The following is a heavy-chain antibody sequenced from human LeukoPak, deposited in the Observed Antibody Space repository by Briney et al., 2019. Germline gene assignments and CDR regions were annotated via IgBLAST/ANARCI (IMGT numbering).Heavy chain of an antibody. V-gene: IGHV1-69*04. CDR1: ETFSSRA. Sequence: SVKVSCRASETFSSRAITWVRQAPGQGLEWMGRIIPIVDLVNSAQKFQGRVTFTADKSTTTAYMELSSLRSEDTAVYYCARAEKDRSGSFCGGYWGQGTLITVSS. J-gene: IGHJ4*02. CDR3: ARAEKDRSGSFCGGY. CDR2: IIPIVDLV. D-gene: IGHD3-10*01.